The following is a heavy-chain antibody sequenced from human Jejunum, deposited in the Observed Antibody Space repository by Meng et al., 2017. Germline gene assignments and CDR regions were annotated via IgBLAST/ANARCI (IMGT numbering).Heavy chain of an antibody. Sequence: QVKVQLGGAGLLTPSETLSLTCSVYDGSLNDYFWSWVRQPPGEGLEWIGEIHHSGITKYSPSLRSRVTISVDTSKNQFSLKLSSVTAADTAFYYCARGTGFKWEFIGGQGTMVTVSS. CDR2: IHHSGIT. D-gene: IGHD1-26*01. CDR1: DGSLNDYF. CDR3: ARGTGFKWEFI. J-gene: IGHJ3*02. V-gene: IGHV4-34*01.